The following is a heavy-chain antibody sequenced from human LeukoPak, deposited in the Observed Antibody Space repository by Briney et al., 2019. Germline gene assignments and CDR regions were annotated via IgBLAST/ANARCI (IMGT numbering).Heavy chain of an antibody. CDR1: GGTFSSYT. V-gene: IGHV1-69*02. CDR3: ARSEYSSSSVWNCYYGMDV. J-gene: IGHJ6*02. D-gene: IGHD6-6*01. CDR2: IIPILGIA. Sequence: SVTVSCKASGGTFSSYTISWVRQAPGQGLEWMGRIIPILGIANYAQKFQGRVTITADKSTSTAYMELSSLRSEDTAVYYCARSEYSSSSVWNCYYGMDVWGQGTTVTVSS.